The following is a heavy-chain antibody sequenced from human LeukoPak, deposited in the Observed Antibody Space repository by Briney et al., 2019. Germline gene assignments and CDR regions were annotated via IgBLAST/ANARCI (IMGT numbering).Heavy chain of an antibody. CDR2: IYYSGST. D-gene: IGHD2-15*01. CDR3: ARSSAGGRREPYDY. V-gene: IGHV4-59*01. J-gene: IGHJ4*02. Sequence: SSETLSLTCTVSGGSISSYYWSWIRQPPGKGLEWIGYIYYSGSTNYNPSLKSRLTISVDTSKNQFPLKLSSVTAADTAIYYCARSSAGGRREPYDYWGQGSLDTVSS. CDR1: GGSISSYY.